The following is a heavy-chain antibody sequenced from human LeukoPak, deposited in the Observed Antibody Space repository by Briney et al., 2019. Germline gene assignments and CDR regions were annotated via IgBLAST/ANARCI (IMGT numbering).Heavy chain of an antibody. CDR3: ARTVTTSSYYFNY. J-gene: IGHJ4*02. CDR1: GYTFTTYG. CDR2: ISGYDGNT. V-gene: IGHV1-18*01. D-gene: IGHD4-17*01. Sequence: ASVKVSCKASGYTFTTYGVSWVRQAPGQGLEWMGWISGYDGNTNYAQKLRGRVTMTTDTSTSTAYMDLRSLRSDDTALYYCARTVTTSSYYFNYWGQGTLVTVSS.